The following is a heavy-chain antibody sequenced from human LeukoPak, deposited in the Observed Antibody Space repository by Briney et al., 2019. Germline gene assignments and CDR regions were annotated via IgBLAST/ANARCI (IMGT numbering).Heavy chain of an antibody. CDR3: ARVISGPLAYDSSGYSDY. Sequence: ASVKVSCKTSGYSFTSCGITWVRQAPGQGLEWMGWISPYNGDTNYAQKLQGRVTMTTDTSTSIAYMDLRSLRSDDTAVYYCARVISGPLAYDSSGYSDYWGQGTLVTVSS. J-gene: IGHJ4*02. D-gene: IGHD3-22*01. CDR2: ISPYNGDT. V-gene: IGHV1-18*01. CDR1: GYSFTSCG.